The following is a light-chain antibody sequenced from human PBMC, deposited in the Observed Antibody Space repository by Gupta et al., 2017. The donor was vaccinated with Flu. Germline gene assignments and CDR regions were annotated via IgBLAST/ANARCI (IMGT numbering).Light chain of an antibody. J-gene: IGLJ1*01. CDR3: SSYTSSSTLV. CDR2: EVS. Sequence: SIPISCTGTSSDVGGYNYVSWYQQHPGKAPKLMIYEVSNRPSGVSNRFSGSKSGNTASLTISGLQAEDEADYYCSSYTSSSTLVFGTGTKVTVL. V-gene: IGLV2-14*01. CDR1: SSDVGGYNY.